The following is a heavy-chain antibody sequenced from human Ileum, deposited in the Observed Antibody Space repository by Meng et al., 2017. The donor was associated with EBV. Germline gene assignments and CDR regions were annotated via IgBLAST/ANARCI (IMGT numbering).Heavy chain of an antibody. V-gene: IGHV4-4*02. D-gene: IGHD5-18*01. CDR1: RGSITETNS. Sequence: LQESGPRLDQPSATLSLTCASSRGSITETNSWSCVRQPPGQGLERLREIYHNGGTHYNPSLTSRVTISVHKSKNEIYLKLRSVTAADTAVYYCARWAFIYSYGSDNWGQGTLVTVSS. J-gene: IGHJ4*02. CDR3: ARWAFIYSYGSDN. CDR2: IYHNGGT.